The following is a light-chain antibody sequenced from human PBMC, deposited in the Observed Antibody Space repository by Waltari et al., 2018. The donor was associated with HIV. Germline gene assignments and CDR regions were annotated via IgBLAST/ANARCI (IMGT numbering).Light chain of an antibody. V-gene: IGKV2-30*01. J-gene: IGKJ2*01. Sequence: DVTLTQSPLSLPVTLGQPASISCRSSQSLVYSDGETYLNWFHQRPGQSPRRLLYKVFNRDSGVPDRFSGSGSGTDFTLKISRVEAEDVGVYYCMQGAHWPPYTFGQGTKLEIK. CDR3: MQGAHWPPYT. CDR2: KVF. CDR1: QSLVYSDGETY.